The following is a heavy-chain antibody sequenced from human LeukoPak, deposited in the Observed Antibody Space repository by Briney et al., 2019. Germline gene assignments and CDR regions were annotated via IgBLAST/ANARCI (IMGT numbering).Heavy chain of an antibody. CDR3: ARGGDGQWLVHWFDP. Sequence: ASVKVSCKASGGTFSNYAISRVRQAPGQGLEWMGGIIPIFGTANYAQRFQGRVTITADESTSTAYMELSSLRSEDTAVYYCARGGDGQWLVHWFDPWGQGTLVTVSS. D-gene: IGHD6-19*01. CDR2: IIPIFGTA. J-gene: IGHJ5*02. V-gene: IGHV1-69*01. CDR1: GGTFSNYA.